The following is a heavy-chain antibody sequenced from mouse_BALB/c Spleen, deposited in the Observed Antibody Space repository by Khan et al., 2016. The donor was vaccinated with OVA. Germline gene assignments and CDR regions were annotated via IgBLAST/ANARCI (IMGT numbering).Heavy chain of an antibody. J-gene: IGHJ4*01. CDR2: IWGDGGT. CDR1: GFSLSRYN. D-gene: IGHD2-14*01. CDR3: ARAYYRYDGYYAMDY. V-gene: IGHV2-6-4*01. Sequence: VQLKQSGPGLVAPSQSLSITCTVSGFSLSRYNIHWVRQPPGKGLEWLGMIWGDGGTDYNSTLKSRLSISKDNSKSQVFLKMNSLQTDDTAMYYCARAYYRYDGYYAMDYWGQGTSVTVSS.